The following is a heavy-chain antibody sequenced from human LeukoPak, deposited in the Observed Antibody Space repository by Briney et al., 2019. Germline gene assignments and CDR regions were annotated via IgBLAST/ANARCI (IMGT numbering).Heavy chain of an antibody. CDR2: IYYSGST. J-gene: IGHJ3*02. CDR1: GGSISSSSYY. V-gene: IGHV4-39*01. D-gene: IGHD3-3*01. CDR3: ARRLLVDYYDFWSGYNDAFDI. Sequence: SETLSLTCTVSGGSISSSSYYWGWIRQPPGKGLEWIGSIYYSGSTYYNPSLKSRVTISVDTSKNQFSLKLSSVTAADTAVYYCARRLLVDYYDFWSGYNDAFDIWGQGTMVTVSS.